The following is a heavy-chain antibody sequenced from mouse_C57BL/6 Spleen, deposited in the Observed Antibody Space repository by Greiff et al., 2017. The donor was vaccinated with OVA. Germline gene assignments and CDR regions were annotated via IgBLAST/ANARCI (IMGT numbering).Heavy chain of an antibody. Sequence: VKLQESGAELVRPGTSVKVSCKASGYAFTNYLIEWVKQRPGQGLEWIGVINPGSGGTNYNEKFKGKATLTADKSSSTAYMQLSSLTSEDSAVYFCAREDYSNSWFAYWGQGTLVTVSA. CDR3: AREDYSNSWFAY. CDR1: GYAFTNYL. J-gene: IGHJ3*01. V-gene: IGHV1-54*01. CDR2: INPGSGGT. D-gene: IGHD2-5*01.